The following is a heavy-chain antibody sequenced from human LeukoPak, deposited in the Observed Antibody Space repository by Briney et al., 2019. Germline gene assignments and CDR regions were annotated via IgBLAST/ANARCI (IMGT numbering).Heavy chain of an antibody. V-gene: IGHV3-30*03. J-gene: IGHJ4*02. CDR3: ARNRRYCTSTSCYVNYFFDF. CDR1: GFTFSNFG. Sequence: PGGSLGLSCAASGFTFSNFGMHWVRQAPGKGLEWVAVLSHDGSNGFYADSVKGRFTTSRDNSKNTLYLQMNSLRPEETAVYYCARNRRYCTSTSCYVNYFFDFWGQGALVTVSS. CDR2: LSHDGSNG. D-gene: IGHD2-2*01.